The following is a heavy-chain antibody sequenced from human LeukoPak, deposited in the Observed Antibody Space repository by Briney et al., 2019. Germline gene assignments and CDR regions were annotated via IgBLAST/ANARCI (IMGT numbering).Heavy chain of an antibody. Sequence: GGSLRLSCAVSGITLSNYGMSWVRQAPGKGLEWVAGLSGGGGGITYADSVKGRFNTSRDSAKTTLFLQMNSLRAEDTAVYFCAKRGVVIRVILVGFHKEAYYFDSWGQGALVTVSS. CDR3: AKRGVVIRVILVGFHKEAYYFDS. D-gene: IGHD3-22*01. V-gene: IGHV3-23*01. CDR1: GITLSNYG. J-gene: IGHJ4*02. CDR2: LSGGGGGI.